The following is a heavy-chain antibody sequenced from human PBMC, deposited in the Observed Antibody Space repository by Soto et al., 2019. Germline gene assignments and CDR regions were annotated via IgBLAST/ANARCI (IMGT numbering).Heavy chain of an antibody. CDR2: LSVSGTST. J-gene: IGHJ4*02. V-gene: IGHV3-23*01. D-gene: IGHD6-19*01. CDR1: GFSFVNYA. Sequence: GGFLRLSCAASGFSFVNYAMSWVGQAPGEGLEWVSGLSVSGTSTYYADSVKGRFTISRDNSRDTLFLQMNSLTADDTAVYYCAKATTNGGWFNPFDSWGQGALVTVS. CDR3: AKATTNGGWFNPFDS.